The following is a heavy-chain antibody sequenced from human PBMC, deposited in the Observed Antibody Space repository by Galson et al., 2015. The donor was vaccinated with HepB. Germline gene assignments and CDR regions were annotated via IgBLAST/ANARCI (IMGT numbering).Heavy chain of an antibody. CDR3: ARELYGYSYGRGGVY. V-gene: IGHV3-30*04. CDR2: ISYDGSNK. CDR1: GFTFSSYA. Sequence: SLRLSCAASGFTFSSYAMHWVRQAPGKGLEWVAVISYDGSNKYYADSVKGRFTISRDNSKNTLYLQMNSLRAEDTAVYYCARELYGYSYGRGGVYWGQGTLVTVSS. D-gene: IGHD5-18*01. J-gene: IGHJ4*02.